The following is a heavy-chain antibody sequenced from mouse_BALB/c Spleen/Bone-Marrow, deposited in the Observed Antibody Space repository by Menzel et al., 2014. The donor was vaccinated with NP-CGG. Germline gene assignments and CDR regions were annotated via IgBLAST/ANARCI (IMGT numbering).Heavy chain of an antibody. CDR3: TRDDGGFAY. J-gene: IGHJ3*01. Sequence: VQLQQSGTDLVRPGASVKLSCKASGYTFTSYWINWVKQRPGQGLEWIGNIYPSDSYTNYNQKFKDKATLTVDKSSSTAYMHLSSPTSEDSAVYYWTRDDGGFAYWGQGTLVTVSA. CDR2: IYPSDSYT. CDR1: GYTFTSYW. V-gene: IGHV1-69*02. D-gene: IGHD1-1*02.